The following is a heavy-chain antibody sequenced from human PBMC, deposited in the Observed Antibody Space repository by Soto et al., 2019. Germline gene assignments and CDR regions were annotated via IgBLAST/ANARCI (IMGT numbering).Heavy chain of an antibody. Sequence: ASMTVSCKASGYTFTSFGISWVRQAPGQGSEWMGWISAYNGNTNYAQTLQGRVTMTTDTSTSTAHMEQRRLRSDATAVYYCARDGGSGWLAFDYWGQGTLVTVSS. CDR3: ARDGGSGWLAFDY. J-gene: IGHJ4*02. D-gene: IGHD6-19*01. CDR1: GYTFTSFG. V-gene: IGHV1-18*01. CDR2: ISAYNGNT.